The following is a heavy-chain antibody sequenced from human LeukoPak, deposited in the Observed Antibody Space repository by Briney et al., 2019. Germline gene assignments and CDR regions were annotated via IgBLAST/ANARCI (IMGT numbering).Heavy chain of an antibody. V-gene: IGHV4-4*07. CDR2: IYTIGST. Sequence: SETLSLTCTVSGGSISSYYWTWIRQPAGKGLEWIGRIYTIGSTNYHHSLNSRVTMSVDTSKNQFSLKLSSVTAADTAVYYCARQIAVAGKGGFDYWGQGTLVTVSS. J-gene: IGHJ4*02. CDR1: GGSISSYY. CDR3: ARQIAVAGKGGFDY. D-gene: IGHD6-19*01.